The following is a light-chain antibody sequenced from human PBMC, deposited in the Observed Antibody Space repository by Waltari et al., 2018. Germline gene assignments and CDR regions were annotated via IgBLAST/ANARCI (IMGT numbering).Light chain of an antibody. CDR1: QSVSRF. V-gene: IGKV3-11*01. J-gene: IGKJ3*01. Sequence: EIVLTQSPATLSLSPGERATLSCRASQSVSRFLAWYQQKPGQAPRLIIYDTSNRATGTPARFIGSGSGTDFTLTISSLEPEDFAVYYCQRRGHWPPDATFGPGTRVDIK. CDR3: QRRGHWPPDAT. CDR2: DTS.